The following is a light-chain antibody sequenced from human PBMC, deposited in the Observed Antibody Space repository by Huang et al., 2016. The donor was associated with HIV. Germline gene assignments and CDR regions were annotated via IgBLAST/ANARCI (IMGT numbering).Light chain of an antibody. CDR1: QNVTDS. J-gene: IGKJ4*01. V-gene: IGKV3-11*01. Sequence: EIVLTQSPATLSLSPGERATLSCRASQNVTDSLAWFRQKPGQAPSLLLSRSANRATGTPARFSGSGSGKDFTLTISSLEPEDFAIYYCQERIHWPRLTFGGGTKVEIK. CDR2: RSA. CDR3: QERIHWPRLT.